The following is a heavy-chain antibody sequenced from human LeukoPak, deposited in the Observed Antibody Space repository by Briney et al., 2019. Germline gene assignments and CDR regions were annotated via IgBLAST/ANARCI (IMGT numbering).Heavy chain of an antibody. Sequence: SETLSLTCTASGGSISNYSWSWIRQPPGKGLEWIGYIFSSGSTNYNPSHQSLVTISLVTSKNQFSLRLRSVTAADTAVYYCAILFPRTDIGYAFDVWGQGTVVTVSS. D-gene: IGHD2-15*01. CDR2: IFSSGST. V-gene: IGHV4-59*08. CDR1: GGSISNYS. CDR3: AILFPRTDIGYAFDV. J-gene: IGHJ3*01.